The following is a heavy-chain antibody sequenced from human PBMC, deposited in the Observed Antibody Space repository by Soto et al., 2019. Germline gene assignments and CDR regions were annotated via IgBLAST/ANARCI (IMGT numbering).Heavy chain of an antibody. D-gene: IGHD2-2*02. CDR3: ARAQAYCSSTSCYTVRGDYGMDF. CDR1: GGTFSSYA. J-gene: IGHJ6*02. CDR2: IIPIFGTA. Sequence: QVQLVQSGAEVKKPGSSVKVSCKASGGTFSSYAISWVRQAPGQGLEWMGGIIPIFGTAYYAQRFQGRVTITADDSTSTADMELSSVRSEDTAAYYCARAQAYCSSTSCYTVRGDYGMDFWCQGTTFTVSS. V-gene: IGHV1-69*01.